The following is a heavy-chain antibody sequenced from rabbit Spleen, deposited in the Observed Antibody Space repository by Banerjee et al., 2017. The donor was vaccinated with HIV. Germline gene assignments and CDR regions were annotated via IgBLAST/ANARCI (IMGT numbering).Heavy chain of an antibody. Sequence: QEQLVESGGGLVQPEGSLTLTCTASGFYFSNNYEMCWVRQAPGKGLEWIACINTGSGNTGDATWAKGRFTITKTSWTTVTLQTTSLTAADTASYFWARDLAGFMGWNFGLWGQGTLVPVS. D-gene: IGHD4-1*01. CDR1: GFYFSNNYE. CDR2: INTGSGNT. J-gene: IGHJ4*01. V-gene: IGHV1S45*01. CDR3: ARDLAGFMGWNFGL.